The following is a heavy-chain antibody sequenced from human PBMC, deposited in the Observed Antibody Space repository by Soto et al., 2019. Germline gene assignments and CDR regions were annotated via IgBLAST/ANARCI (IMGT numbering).Heavy chain of an antibody. D-gene: IGHD6-13*01. J-gene: IGHJ6*02. CDR1: GYTFTGYY. CDR3: ARGSLSGQQLISMDV. CDR2: INPNSGGT. Sequence: ASVKVSCKASGYTFTGYYMHWVRQAPGQGLEWMGWINPNSGGTNYAQKFQGWVTMTRDTSISTAYMELSRLRSDDTAVYYCARGSLSGQQLISMDVWGQGTTVTVSS. V-gene: IGHV1-2*04.